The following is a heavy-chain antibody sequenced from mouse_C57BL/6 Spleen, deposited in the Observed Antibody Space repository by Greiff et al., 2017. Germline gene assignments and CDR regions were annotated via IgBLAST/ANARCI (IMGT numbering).Heavy chain of an antibody. V-gene: IGHV1-15*01. J-gene: IGHJ2*01. Sequence: QVQLQQSGAELVRPGASVTLSCKASGYTFTDYEMHWVKQTPVHGLEWIGAIDPETGGTAYNQKFKGKAILTADKSSSTAYMELRSLTSDDSAVYYCTRGRQYYLDYWGQGTTLTVSS. D-gene: IGHD6-1*01. CDR3: TRGRQYYLDY. CDR2: IDPETGGT. CDR1: GYTFTDYE.